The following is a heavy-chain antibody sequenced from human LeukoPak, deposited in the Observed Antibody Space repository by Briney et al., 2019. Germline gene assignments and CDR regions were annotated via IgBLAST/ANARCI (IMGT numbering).Heavy chain of an antibody. CDR1: GGTFSSYA. D-gene: IGHD2-2*01. CDR2: IIPIFGTA. V-gene: IGHV1-69*01. CDR3: ASSIGGGDQLLFFY. J-gene: IGHJ4*02. Sequence: GSSVKVSCKASGGTFSSYAISWVRQAPGQGLEWMGGIIPIFGTANYAQKFQGRVTITADESTSTAYMELSSLRSEDTAVYYCASSIGGGDQLLFFYWGQGTLVTVSS.